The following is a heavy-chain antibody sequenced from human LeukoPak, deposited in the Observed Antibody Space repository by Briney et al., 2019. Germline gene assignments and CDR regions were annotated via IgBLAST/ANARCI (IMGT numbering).Heavy chain of an antibody. D-gene: IGHD3-3*01. CDR1: GFTFSSYG. CDR2: ISYDGGKT. Sequence: PGGPLRLSCAASGFTFSSYGMNWFRQAPAKGLQWLAVISYDGGKTYYADSVEGRFTISRDNSKSTVYLEINSLRSEDTAIYYCARGFNDFWSGSQLEYWGQGTLVTVSS. J-gene: IGHJ4*02. CDR3: ARGFNDFWSGSQLEY. V-gene: IGHV3-30*19.